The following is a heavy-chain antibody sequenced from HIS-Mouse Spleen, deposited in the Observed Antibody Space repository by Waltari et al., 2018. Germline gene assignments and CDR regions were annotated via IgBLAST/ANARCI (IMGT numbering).Heavy chain of an antibody. V-gene: IGHV4-39*07. Sequence: QLQLQESGPGLVKPSETLSLTCTVSVGPISRSRYSWGWIRQPPGKGLEWIGSIYYSGSTYYNPSLKSRVTISVDTSKNQFSLKLSSVTAADTAVYYCAREIPYSSSWYDWYFDLWGRGTLVTVSS. D-gene: IGHD6-13*01. CDR2: IYYSGST. J-gene: IGHJ2*01. CDR1: VGPISRSRYS. CDR3: AREIPYSSSWYDWYFDL.